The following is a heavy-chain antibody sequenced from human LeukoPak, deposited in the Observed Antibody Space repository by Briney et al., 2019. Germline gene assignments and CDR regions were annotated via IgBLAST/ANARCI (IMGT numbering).Heavy chain of an antibody. J-gene: IGHJ6*02. CDR1: GASISSSDSY. V-gene: IGHV4-39*01. CDR3: ARHVQDLGIKV. CDR2: IYRRGST. Sequence: SETLSLTCTVSGASISSSDSYWSWIRQPPGKGLEWIGSIYRRGSTSYNPSLRSRVTVSEDMSKNHFSLRLSSVTAADTAVYYCARHVQDLGIKVWGQGTTVTVSS.